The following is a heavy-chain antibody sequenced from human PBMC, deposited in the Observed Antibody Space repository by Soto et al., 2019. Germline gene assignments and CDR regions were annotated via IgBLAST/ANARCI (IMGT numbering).Heavy chain of an antibody. CDR2: VYHTGDT. V-gene: IGHV4-4*02. Sequence: PSETLSLTCGVSGGTVASSHWWSWVRPSPGGGLEWIGNVYHTGDTNFNPSLQSRVTISVDKSNNQFSLRLNSLTAADTAVYFCAREIVTAGGNNYFDPWGPGTLVTVSS. D-gene: IGHD2-21*02. J-gene: IGHJ5*02. CDR3: AREIVTAGGNNYFDP. CDR1: GGTVASSHW.